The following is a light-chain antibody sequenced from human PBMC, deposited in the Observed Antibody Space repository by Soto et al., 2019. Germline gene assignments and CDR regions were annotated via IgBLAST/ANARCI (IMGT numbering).Light chain of an antibody. J-gene: IGKJ5*01. V-gene: IGKV1-5*03. CDR2: EAS. CDR3: QQYNTESIT. CDR1: QSVNHW. Sequence: DIQMTQSPSPLSASVGDRVTITCRASQSVNHWLAWYQHKPGEAPKLLIYEASKLKTGVPSRFSGSGSGTEFTLTISSLQPDDFSTYYCQQYNTESITFGQGTRLEIK.